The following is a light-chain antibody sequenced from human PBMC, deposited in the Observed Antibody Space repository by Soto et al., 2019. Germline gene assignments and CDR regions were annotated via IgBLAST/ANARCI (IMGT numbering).Light chain of an antibody. Sequence: QSALTQPASVSGSPGQSITISCTGTSSDVGGYNYVSWYQQHPGKAPKLIIYEVAHRPSGVSDRFSGSKSGNTASLTISGLQADDEADYYCISYTSDDVRYVFGTGTKVTVL. CDR3: ISYTSDDVRYV. CDR2: EVA. J-gene: IGLJ1*01. V-gene: IGLV2-14*01. CDR1: SSDVGGYNY.